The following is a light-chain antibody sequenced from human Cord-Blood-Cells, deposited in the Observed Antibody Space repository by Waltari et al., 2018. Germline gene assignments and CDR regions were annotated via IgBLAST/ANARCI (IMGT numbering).Light chain of an antibody. CDR2: KAS. Sequence: DLQMTQSPSTLSASVGDRVTITCRASQSISSWLAWYQQKPGKAPKLLIYKASSLESGVPSRFSGSGSGTEFTLTISSLQPDDFATYYCQQYNSYRSITFGQGTRLEIK. V-gene: IGKV1-5*03. J-gene: IGKJ5*01. CDR3: QQYNSYRSIT. CDR1: QSISSW.